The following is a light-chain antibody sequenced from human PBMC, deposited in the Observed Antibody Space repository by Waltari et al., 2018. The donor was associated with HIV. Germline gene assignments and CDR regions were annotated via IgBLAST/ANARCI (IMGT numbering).Light chain of an antibody. V-gene: IGLV1-40*01. CDR2: GNS. J-gene: IGLJ3*02. Sequence: QSVLTQPPSVSGAPGQRVTISCTGSSSNIGAGYDVHWYQQLPGTAPKLLIYGNSNRPSGVPDRCSGAKSGTSASLAITGLQAEDEADYYGQSYDSSLSGSGVFGGGTKLTVL. CDR3: QSYDSSLSGSGV. CDR1: SSNIGAGYD.